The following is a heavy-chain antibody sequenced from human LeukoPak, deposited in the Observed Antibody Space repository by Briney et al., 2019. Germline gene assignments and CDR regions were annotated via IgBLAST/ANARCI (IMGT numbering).Heavy chain of an antibody. J-gene: IGHJ4*02. Sequence: SETLSLTCTVSGGSISSYYWSWIRQPPGKGLEWIGYIYYSGSTNYNPSLKSRVTISVDTSKNQFSLKLSSVTAADTAVYYCARSVVPPIMGYWGQGTLVTVSS. CDR3: ARSVVPPIMGY. V-gene: IGHV4-59*01. CDR1: GGSISSYY. D-gene: IGHD2-2*01. CDR2: IYYSGST.